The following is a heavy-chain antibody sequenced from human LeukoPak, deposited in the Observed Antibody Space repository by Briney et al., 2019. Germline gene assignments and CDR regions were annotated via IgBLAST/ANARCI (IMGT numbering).Heavy chain of an antibody. CDR3: ARQSAYNYDSSGYGY. V-gene: IGHV4-39*01. CDR1: GGSISSSSYY. D-gene: IGHD3-22*01. Sequence: PSETLSLTCTVSGGSISSSSYYWGWIRQPPGKGLEWIGSIYYSGSTYYNPSLKSRVTISVDTSKNQFSLKLSSVTAADTAVYYCARQSAYNYDSSGYGYWGQGTLVTVSS. J-gene: IGHJ4*02. CDR2: IYYSGST.